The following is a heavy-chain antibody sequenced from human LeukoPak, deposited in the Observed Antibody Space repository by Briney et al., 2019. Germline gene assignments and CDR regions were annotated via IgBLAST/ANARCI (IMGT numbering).Heavy chain of an antibody. CDR3: ATTHSSSWHGDFDY. CDR2: IYHSGSA. V-gene: IGHV4-4*02. D-gene: IGHD6-13*01. Sequence: SETLSLTCAVSGDSITSNNWWSWVRQPPGKGLEWIGEIYHSGSANYNPSLKSRVTISVDTSKNQFSLKLSSVTAADTAVYYCATTHSSSWHGDFDYWGQGTLVTVSS. J-gene: IGHJ4*02. CDR1: GDSITSNNW.